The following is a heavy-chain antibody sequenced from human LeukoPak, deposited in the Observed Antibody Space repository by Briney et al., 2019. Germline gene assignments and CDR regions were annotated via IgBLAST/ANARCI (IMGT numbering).Heavy chain of an antibody. Sequence: ASVKVSCKASGYTFTSYYLHWVRQAPGQGPDGMGIINPSGVSPTYAQQFQGRVTMTRDTSTSTVYMELSRLRSADTAVYFCARGSSGYHDYWGQGTLVTVSS. CDR2: INPSGVSP. CDR3: ARGSSGYHDY. J-gene: IGHJ4*02. CDR1: GYTFTSYY. D-gene: IGHD3-22*01. V-gene: IGHV1-46*01.